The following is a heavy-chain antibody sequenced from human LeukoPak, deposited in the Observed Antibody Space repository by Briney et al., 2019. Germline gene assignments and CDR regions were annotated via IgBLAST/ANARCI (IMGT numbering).Heavy chain of an antibody. V-gene: IGHV1-46*04. Sequence: ASVKVSCKASGYTFTNYYMHWVRQAPGQGLEWIGIINPSGGSTSYAQKLQGRVTMTRDTSTSTVYMELSSLRSEDTAVYYCARFSYGGGGYFDYWGQGTLVTVSS. CDR3: ARFSYGGGGYFDY. CDR1: GYTFTNYY. CDR2: INPSGGST. J-gene: IGHJ4*02. D-gene: IGHD5-18*01.